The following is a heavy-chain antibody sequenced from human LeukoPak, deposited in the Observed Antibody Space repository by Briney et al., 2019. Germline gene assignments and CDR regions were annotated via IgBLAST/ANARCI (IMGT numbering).Heavy chain of an antibody. J-gene: IGHJ4*02. D-gene: IGHD1-26*01. CDR3: ARGDLLVDFDY. CDR1: GGSISSYY. V-gene: IGHV4-59*08. Sequence: SETLSLTCTVSGGSISSYYWSWIRQPPGKGLEWIGYIYYSGSTDYNPSLKSRVTISVDTSKNQCSLKLSSVTAAGTAVYYCARGDLLVDFDYWGQGTLVTVSS. CDR2: IYYSGST.